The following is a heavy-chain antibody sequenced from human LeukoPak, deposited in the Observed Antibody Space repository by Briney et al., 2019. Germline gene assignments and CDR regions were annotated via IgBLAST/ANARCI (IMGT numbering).Heavy chain of an antibody. V-gene: IGHV3-74*01. Sequence: GGSLRLSCAASGFTFSNYWMHWVRQAPGEGLVWVPRINSDGSSTSYADSVKGRFTISRDNARNTLYLQMNSLRAEDTAVYYCARVSSGSGSYYNDWGQGTLVTVSS. CDR3: ARVSSGSGSYYND. CDR1: GFTFSNYW. J-gene: IGHJ4*02. CDR2: INSDGSST. D-gene: IGHD3-10*01.